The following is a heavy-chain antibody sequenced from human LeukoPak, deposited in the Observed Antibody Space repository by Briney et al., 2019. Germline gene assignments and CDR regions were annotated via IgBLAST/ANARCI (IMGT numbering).Heavy chain of an antibody. J-gene: IGHJ4*02. V-gene: IGHV4-4*09. CDR1: GGSISSYY. D-gene: IGHD5-24*01. Sequence: SETLPLTCTVSGGSISSYYWSWIRQPPGKGLEWIGYIYTSGSTNYNPSLKSRVTISVDTSKNQFSLKLSSVTAADTAVYYCARHGGVEMATSPFDYWGQGTLVTVSS. CDR3: ARHGGVEMATSPFDY. CDR2: IYTSGST.